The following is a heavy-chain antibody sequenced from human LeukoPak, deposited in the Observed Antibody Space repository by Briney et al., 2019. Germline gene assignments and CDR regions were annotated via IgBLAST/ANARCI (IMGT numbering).Heavy chain of an antibody. CDR2: IYYSGSI. CDR3: ARHLNNCGDDCYIFDY. J-gene: IGHJ4*02. CDR1: GGSIFSYY. V-gene: IGHV4-59*08. D-gene: IGHD2-21*01. Sequence: SETLSLTCTVSGGSIFSYYWSWIRQPPGKGLEWMGYIYYSGSINYNPSLKSRVTISVDTSKNQFSLRVSSVTAADTAVYYCARHLNNCGDDCYIFDYWGQGTLVTVSS.